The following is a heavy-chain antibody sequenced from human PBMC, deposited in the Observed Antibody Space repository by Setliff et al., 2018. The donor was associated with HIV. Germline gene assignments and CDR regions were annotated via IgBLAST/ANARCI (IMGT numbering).Heavy chain of an antibody. J-gene: IGHJ5*02. CDR3: VRYRSKIDWFDP. CDR2: FHYNGRT. D-gene: IGHD1-26*01. V-gene: IGHV4-39*01. Sequence: SETLSLTCTVSGDSITNDDYYWGWIRQPPGKGLEWIAIFHYNGRTYYDPSLKSRVTIFVDTSKTQFYLNLRSVTASDTAVYYCVRYRSKIDWFDPWGQGTLVTVSS. CDR1: GDSITNDDYY.